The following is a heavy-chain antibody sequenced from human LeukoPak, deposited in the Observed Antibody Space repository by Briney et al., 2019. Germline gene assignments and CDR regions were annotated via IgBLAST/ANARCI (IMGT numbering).Heavy chain of an antibody. D-gene: IGHD3-10*01. V-gene: IGHV3-30-3*01. J-gene: IGHJ4*02. CDR3: ARAQASLWFGESGQYYFDY. Sequence: GGSLRLSCAASGFTFSNYAMHWVRQAPGKGLEWVAVISYDGSNKYYADSVKGRFTISRDNSKNTLYLQMNSLRAEDTAVYYCARAQASLWFGESGQYYFDYWGQGTLVTVSS. CDR1: GFTFSNYA. CDR2: ISYDGSNK.